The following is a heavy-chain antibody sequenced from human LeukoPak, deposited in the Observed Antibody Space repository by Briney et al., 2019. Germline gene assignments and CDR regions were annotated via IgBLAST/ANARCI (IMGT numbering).Heavy chain of an antibody. V-gene: IGHV3-23*01. CDR1: GFTFSSHA. D-gene: IGHD6-19*01. CDR3: AKDSGGSGWFDY. CDR2: IDKSGDGA. J-gene: IGHJ4*02. Sequence: PGGSLRLSCAASGFTFSSHAMNWVRQPPGKGLDWVSSIDKSGDGAFYADSVKGRFTISRDNAKNSLYLQMNSLRAEDTALYYCAKDSGGSGWFDYWGQGTLVTVSS.